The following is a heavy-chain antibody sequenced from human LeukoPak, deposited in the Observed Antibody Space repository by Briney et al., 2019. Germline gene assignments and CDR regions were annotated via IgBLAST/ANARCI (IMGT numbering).Heavy chain of an antibody. V-gene: IGHV3-30*02. CDR2: IRYDGSNK. D-gene: IGHD4-17*01. CDR3: AKDPHDYGDYPPANWFDP. Sequence: TGGSLRPSFEAPGLPLRSYGLPWSRRAPGKGLKWVQFIRYDGSNKYYADSVKGRFTISRDNSKNTLYLQMNSLRAEDTAVYYCAKDPHDYGDYPPANWFDPWGQGTLVTVSS. J-gene: IGHJ5*02. CDR1: GLPLRSYG.